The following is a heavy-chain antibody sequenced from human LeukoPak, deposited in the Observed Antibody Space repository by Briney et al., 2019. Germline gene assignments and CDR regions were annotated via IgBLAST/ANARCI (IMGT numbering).Heavy chain of an antibody. J-gene: IGHJ4*02. CDR3: ARGDSSSWYRVDY. D-gene: IGHD6-13*01. Sequence: GGSLRLSCAASGFTFSSYVMHWVRQAPGKGLEWVAVISYDGSNKYYADSVKGRFTISRDNSKNTLNLQMNSLRAEDTAVYYCARGDSSSWYRVDYWGQGTLVTVSS. V-gene: IGHV3-30-3*01. CDR2: ISYDGSNK. CDR1: GFTFSSYV.